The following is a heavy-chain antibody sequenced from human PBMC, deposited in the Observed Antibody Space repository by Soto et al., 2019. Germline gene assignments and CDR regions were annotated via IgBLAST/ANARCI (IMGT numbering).Heavy chain of an antibody. CDR2: ISDSGSDA. CDR3: ASDENGASDFEY. D-gene: IGHD2-8*01. CDR1: GFTFSSYG. V-gene: IGHV3-48*02. Sequence: EVQLVESGGGLLQAGGSLRLSCAASGFTFSSYGMNWVRQPPGKGLEWVSYISDSGSDAHYADFVKGRFTISRDNAKNSLYLQMNSLRDEDTAVYYCASDENGASDFEYWAREPWSPSPQ. J-gene: IGHJ4*02.